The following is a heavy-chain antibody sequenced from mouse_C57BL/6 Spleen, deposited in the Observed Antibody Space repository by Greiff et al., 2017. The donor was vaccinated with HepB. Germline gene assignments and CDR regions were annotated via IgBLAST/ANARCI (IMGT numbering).Heavy chain of an antibody. Sequence: EVKLMESGGDLVKPGGSLKLSCAASGFTFSSYGMSWVRQTPDKRLEWVATISSGGSYTYYPDSVKGRFTISRDNAKNTLYLQMSSLKSEDTAMYYCARLYYGNLYYFDYWGQGTTLTVSS. V-gene: IGHV5-6*01. D-gene: IGHD2-1*01. J-gene: IGHJ2*01. CDR3: ARLYYGNLYYFDY. CDR1: GFTFSSYG. CDR2: ISSGGSYT.